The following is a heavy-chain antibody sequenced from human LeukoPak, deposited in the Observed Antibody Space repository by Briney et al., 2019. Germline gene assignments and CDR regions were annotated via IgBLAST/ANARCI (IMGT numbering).Heavy chain of an antibody. CDR3: ARQQYYYDSSGSQADDAFDI. J-gene: IGHJ3*02. CDR1: GGPISSGGYY. V-gene: IGHV4-31*03. D-gene: IGHD3-22*01. Sequence: KSSQTLSLTCTVSGGPISSGGYYWSWIRQHPGKGLEWIGYIYYSGSTYYNPSLKSRVTISVDTSKNQFSLKLSSVTAADTAVYYCARQQYYYDSSGSQADDAFDIWGQGTMVTVSS. CDR2: IYYSGST.